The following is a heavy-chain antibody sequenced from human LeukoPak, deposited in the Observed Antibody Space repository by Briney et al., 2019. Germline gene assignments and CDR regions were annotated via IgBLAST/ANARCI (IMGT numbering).Heavy chain of an antibody. CDR2: ISSNGGST. Sequence: GGSLRLSCAASGFTFSSYAMHWVRQAPGKGLEYVSAISSNGGSTYYANSVKGRFTISSDNSKNTLYLQMNSLRAEDTAVYYCAKADNSGSYYYYYMDVWGKGTTVTVSS. CDR3: AKADNSGSYYYYYMDV. CDR1: GFTFSSYA. J-gene: IGHJ6*03. D-gene: IGHD3-10*01. V-gene: IGHV3-64*01.